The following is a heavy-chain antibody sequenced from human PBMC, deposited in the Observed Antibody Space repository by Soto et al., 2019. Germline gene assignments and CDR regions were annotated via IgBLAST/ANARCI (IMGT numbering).Heavy chain of an antibody. Sequence: GGSLRLSCAASGFTFRSYWMSWVRQAPGMGLEWVAVIKEDGSGKYYADSVKGRFTISRDSSKNTRYLQMNSLRAEDTAVYYCAKAAGAVDDPFDYWGQGTLVTVSS. V-gene: IGHV3-7*03. CDR3: AKAAGAVDDPFDY. D-gene: IGHD1-26*01. J-gene: IGHJ4*02. CDR2: IKEDGSGK. CDR1: GFTFRSYW.